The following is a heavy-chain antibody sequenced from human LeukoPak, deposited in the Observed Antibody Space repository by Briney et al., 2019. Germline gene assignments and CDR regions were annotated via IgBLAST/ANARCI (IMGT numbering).Heavy chain of an antibody. CDR3: ARSARLMKGVVEVTALDD. Sequence: GGSLRLSCAASGFTVSSNYMSWVRQAPGKGLEWVSVIYSGGTTYYADSVKGRFTIARDNAKNSVYLEMNSLRADDTAVYYCARSARLMKGVVEVTALDDWGQGTLVTVSS. V-gene: IGHV3-66*01. D-gene: IGHD3-3*01. CDR2: IYSGGTT. J-gene: IGHJ4*02. CDR1: GFTVSSNY.